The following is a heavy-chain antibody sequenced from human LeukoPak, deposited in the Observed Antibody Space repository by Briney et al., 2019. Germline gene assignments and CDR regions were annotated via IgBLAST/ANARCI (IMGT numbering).Heavy chain of an antibody. CDR3: AKDASGMATMFDY. CDR1: GFTFSSYG. Sequence: GGSLRLSCAASGFTFSSYGMHWVRQAPGKGLEWVAVISYDGSNKYYADSVKGRFTISRDNSKNTLYLQMNGLRAEDTAVYYCAKDASGMATMFDYWGQGTLVTVSS. J-gene: IGHJ4*02. CDR2: ISYDGSNK. V-gene: IGHV3-30*18. D-gene: IGHD5-24*01.